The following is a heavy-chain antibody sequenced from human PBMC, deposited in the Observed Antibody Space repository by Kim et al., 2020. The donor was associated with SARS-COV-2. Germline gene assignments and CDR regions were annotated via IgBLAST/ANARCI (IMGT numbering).Heavy chain of an antibody. J-gene: IGHJ4*02. Sequence: SETLSLTFVVYGGSFNGYFWGWIRQPPGEGLEWIGEINYSGTTNYNPSLKSRVTISLDTSKKQFSLKVNSVTAADTAMYYCVRDSTGAGPFIDYWGQGTLVTVSS. CDR2: INYSGTT. V-gene: IGHV4-34*01. CDR1: GGSFNGYF. CDR3: VRDSTGAGPFIDY. D-gene: IGHD6-13*01.